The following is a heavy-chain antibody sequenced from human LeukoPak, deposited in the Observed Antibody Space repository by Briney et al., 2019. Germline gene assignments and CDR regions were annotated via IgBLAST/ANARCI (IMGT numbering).Heavy chain of an antibody. CDR3: AKVAVGVTKSFDY. CDR2: FYHSGIT. CDR1: SYSISSSYY. J-gene: IGHJ4*02. V-gene: IGHV4-38-2*01. D-gene: IGHD1-26*01. Sequence: SETLSLTCAVSSYSISSSYYWGWIRQPPGKGLEWIGSFYHSGITYYNPSLKSRVTISVDTSKNQFSLKLRSVTAADTAVYYCAKVAVGVTKSFDYWGQGTLVTVSS.